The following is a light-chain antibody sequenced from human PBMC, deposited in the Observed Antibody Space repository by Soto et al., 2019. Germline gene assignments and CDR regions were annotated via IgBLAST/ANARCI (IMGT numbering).Light chain of an antibody. V-gene: IGKV3-20*01. CDR2: GAS. Sequence: EIVLTQSPGTLSLSPGDRATLSCRASQSVSANYLAWYQQKPGQAPRLLINGASSRATGIPDRFSGSGSGTDFTLTISRLEPEDFAVYFCHQYGSSPFTFGGGTQVEIK. CDR3: HQYGSSPFT. CDR1: QSVSANY. J-gene: IGKJ4*01.